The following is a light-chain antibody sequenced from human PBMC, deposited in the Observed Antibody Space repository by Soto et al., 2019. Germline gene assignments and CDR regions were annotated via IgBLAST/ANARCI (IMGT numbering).Light chain of an antibody. J-gene: IGLJ2*01. V-gene: IGLV2-11*01. CDR1: SSEIGGYNY. Sequence: QSALTQPRSVSGSPGESVTISCTGTSSEIGGYNYVSWYQQHQDKSPQLMIYDVSKRPSGVPDRFSGYKSGNTASPTISGLQAEDEADSYCCSDAGSYTFVFGGGTKLTVL. CDR2: DVS. CDR3: CSDAGSYTFV.